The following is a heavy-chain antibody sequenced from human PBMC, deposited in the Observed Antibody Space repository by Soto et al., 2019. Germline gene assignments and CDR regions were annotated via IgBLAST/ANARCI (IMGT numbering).Heavy chain of an antibody. V-gene: IGHV3-53*04. CDR1: GFTVSSNY. Sequence: EVQLVESEGGLVQPGGSLRLSCAASGFTVSSNYMSWVRQAPGKGLEWVSVIYSGGSTYYADSVKGRFTISRHNSKNTLYLQMNSLRAEDTAVYYCARVSCSGGSCYPYYFDYWGQGTLVTVSS. CDR3: ARVSCSGGSCYPYYFDY. CDR2: IYSGGST. J-gene: IGHJ4*02. D-gene: IGHD2-15*01.